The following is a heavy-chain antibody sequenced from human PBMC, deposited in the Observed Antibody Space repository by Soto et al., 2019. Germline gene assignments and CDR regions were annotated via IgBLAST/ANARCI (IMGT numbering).Heavy chain of an antibody. CDR1: GYAFTPYG. D-gene: IGHD6-6*01. CDR3: ARGRDGDY. J-gene: IGHJ4*02. V-gene: IGHV1-18*01. Sequence: QVHLVQSGAEVKKPGASVKVSCKGSGYAFTPYGITWVRQAPGQGLEWMGWISAHNGNTNHAQKLQGRVTVTRDTSTSTAYMALRSLRSDDTAVYYCARGRDGDYWGQGDLVTFSS. CDR2: ISAHNGNT.